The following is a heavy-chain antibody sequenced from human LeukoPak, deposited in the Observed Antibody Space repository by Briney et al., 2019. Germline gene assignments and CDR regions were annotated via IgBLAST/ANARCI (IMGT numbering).Heavy chain of an antibody. CDR2: IYPGDSDT. D-gene: IGHD2-15*01. Sequence: RGESLKISCKGSGYSFTSYWIGWVRQMPGKGLEWMGIIYPGDSDTRYSPSFQGQVTISADNSISTAYLQWSSLKASDTAMYYCARHSPEGVGYCSGGSCYSYYYYYMDVWGKGTTVTVSS. J-gene: IGHJ6*03. CDR1: GYSFTSYW. V-gene: IGHV5-51*01. CDR3: ARHSPEGVGYCSGGSCYSYYYYYMDV.